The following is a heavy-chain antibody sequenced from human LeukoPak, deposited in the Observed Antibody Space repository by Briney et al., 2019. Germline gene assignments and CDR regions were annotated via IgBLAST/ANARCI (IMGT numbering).Heavy chain of an antibody. V-gene: IGHV3-74*01. J-gene: IGHJ3*02. CDR1: GFTFSSYW. D-gene: IGHD3-3*01. CDR3: ARGLTIFGVVNDAFDI. CDR2: INSDGSST. Sequence: GGSLRFSCAASGFTFSSYWMHWVRQAPGKGLVWVSLINSDGSSTIYADSVKGRFTISRDNVKNTLYLQMNSLRAEDTAVYYCARGLTIFGVVNDAFDIWGQGTMVTVSS.